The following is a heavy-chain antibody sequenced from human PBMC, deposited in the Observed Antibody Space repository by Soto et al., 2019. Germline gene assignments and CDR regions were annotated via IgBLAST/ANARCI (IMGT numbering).Heavy chain of an antibody. CDR2: ISYDESNK. J-gene: IGHJ4*02. D-gene: IGHD1-1*01. Sequence: QVQLVESGGGVVQPGRSLRLSCAASGFTFSSYGMHWVRQAPGKGLEWVAFISYDESNKYYADSMKGRFTISRDNSKNTLYLQVNSRRSEDTAVYYCANAGATGTTNLDYWGQGTLVTVSS. CDR3: ANAGATGTTNLDY. CDR1: GFTFSSYG. V-gene: IGHV3-30*18.